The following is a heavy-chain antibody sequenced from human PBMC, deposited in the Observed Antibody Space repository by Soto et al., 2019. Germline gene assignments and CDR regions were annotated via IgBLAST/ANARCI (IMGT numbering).Heavy chain of an antibody. Sequence: QVQLQESGPGLVKPSGTLSLTCAVSGGSISSSNWWSWVRQPPGKGLEWSGEIYHSGSTNYNPSLKSRVTISVDKSKNQFSLKLSSVTAADTAVYYCARSQSYCSGGSCYLSDFDYWGQGTLVTVSS. V-gene: IGHV4-4*02. J-gene: IGHJ4*02. CDR1: GGSISSSNW. CDR2: IYHSGST. CDR3: ARSQSYCSGGSCYLSDFDY. D-gene: IGHD2-15*01.